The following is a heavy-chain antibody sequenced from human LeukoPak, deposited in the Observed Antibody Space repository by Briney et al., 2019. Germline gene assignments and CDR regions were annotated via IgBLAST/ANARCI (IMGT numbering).Heavy chain of an antibody. Sequence: GGSLRLSCAASGFTFSSYWMSWVRQAPGKGLEWVATIKQDGSEKDFVDSVKGRFTTSRDNAKNSLYLQMNSLRAEDTALYYCARVGYYYHYWGQGTLVTVSS. CDR3: ARVGYYYHY. J-gene: IGHJ4*02. V-gene: IGHV3-7*01. CDR2: IKQDGSEK. CDR1: GFTFSSYW. D-gene: IGHD3-22*01.